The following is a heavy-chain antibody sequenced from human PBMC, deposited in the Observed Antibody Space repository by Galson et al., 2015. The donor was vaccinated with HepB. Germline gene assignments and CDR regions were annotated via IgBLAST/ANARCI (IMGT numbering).Heavy chain of an antibody. Sequence: SVKVSCKVSGYTLIELSIHWVRQAAGKGPEWMGGFGPKDGKIIYAQRFRDRITLTEEPSTVTAYMELSSLRSEDTAVYYCSTLHPCFNTTCSRRGFESWGQGALVTVSS. D-gene: IGHD2-2*01. J-gene: IGHJ4*02. CDR2: FGPKDGKI. CDR3: STLHPCFNTTCSRRGFES. V-gene: IGHV1-24*01. CDR1: GYTLIELS.